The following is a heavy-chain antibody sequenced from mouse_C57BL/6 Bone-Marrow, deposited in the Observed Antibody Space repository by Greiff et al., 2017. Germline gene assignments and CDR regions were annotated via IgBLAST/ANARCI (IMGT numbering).Heavy chain of an antibody. CDR3: ARIYYYGSRAWFAY. D-gene: IGHD1-1*01. J-gene: IGHJ3*01. V-gene: IGHV2-9-1*01. CDR2: IWTGGGT. CDR1: GFSLTSYA. Sequence: VKVVESGPGLVAPSQSLSITCTVSGFSLTSYAISWVRQPPGKGLEWLGVIWTGGGTNYNSALKSRLSISKDNSKSQVFLKMNSLQTDDTARYYCARIYYYGSRAWFAYWGQGTLVTVSA.